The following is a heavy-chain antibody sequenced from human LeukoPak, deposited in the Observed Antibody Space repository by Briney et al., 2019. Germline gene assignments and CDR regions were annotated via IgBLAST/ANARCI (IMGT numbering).Heavy chain of an antibody. V-gene: IGHV4-4*09. J-gene: IGHJ4*02. Sequence: SETLSLTCTVSGGSISSYYWSWIRQPPGKGLEWIGYIYTSGRTNYNPPLQRRVTIPVAKSKNQFSLKLSSVTAADTAVYYCARHANSGSYFHFDYWGQGTLVTVSS. CDR3: ARHANSGSYFHFDY. CDR1: GGSISSYY. CDR2: IYTSGRT. D-gene: IGHD1-26*01.